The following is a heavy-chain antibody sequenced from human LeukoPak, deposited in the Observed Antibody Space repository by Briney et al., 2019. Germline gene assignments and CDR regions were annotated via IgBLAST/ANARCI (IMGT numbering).Heavy chain of an antibody. D-gene: IGHD5-18*01. J-gene: IGHJ4*02. CDR3: ARSTWIQLWFPDY. Sequence: GGSLRLSCAASGFTFSNYAMHWVRQAPGKGLEWVGVALYDGSMKYYGDSVKGRFTISRDNAKNSLYLQMNSLRAEDTAVYYCARSTWIQLWFPDYWGQGTLVTVSS. CDR2: ALYDGSMK. CDR1: GFTFSNYA. V-gene: IGHV3-30*04.